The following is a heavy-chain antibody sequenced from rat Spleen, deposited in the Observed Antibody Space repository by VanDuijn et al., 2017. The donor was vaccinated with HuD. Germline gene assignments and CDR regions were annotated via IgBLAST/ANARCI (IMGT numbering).Heavy chain of an antibody. CDR3: AKEGDGGYSSYPNWFAY. CDR2: ISYDGSST. CDR1: GFTFSDYN. J-gene: IGHJ3*01. V-gene: IGHV5-7*01. Sequence: EVQLVESGGGLVQPGRSLKLSCAASGFTFSDYNMAWVRQAPKKGLEWVATISYDGSSTYYRDSVKGRFTISRDNAKNTLYLQMDSLRSEDTATYYCAKEGDGGYSSYPNWFAYWGQGTLVTVSS. D-gene: IGHD1-8*01.